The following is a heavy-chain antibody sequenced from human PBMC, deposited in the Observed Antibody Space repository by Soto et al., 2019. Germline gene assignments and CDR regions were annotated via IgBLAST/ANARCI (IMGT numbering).Heavy chain of an antibody. CDR2: ISAYNGNT. CDR3: ARGIAARPSDAFDI. J-gene: IGHJ3*02. D-gene: IGHD6-6*01. V-gene: IGHV1-18*01. Sequence: GASVKVSCKASGYTFTSYGISWVRQAPGQGLEWMGWISAYNGNTNYAQKLQGRVTMTTDTSTSTAYMELSRLRSDDTAVYYCARGIAARPSDAFDIWGQGTMVTVSS. CDR1: GYTFTSYG.